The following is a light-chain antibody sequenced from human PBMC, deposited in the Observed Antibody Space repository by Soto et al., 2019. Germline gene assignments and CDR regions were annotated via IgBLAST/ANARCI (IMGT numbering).Light chain of an antibody. CDR2: DVS. V-gene: IGLV2-23*02. CDR3: CSCAGSTTYV. Sequence: QSALTQPASVSGSPGQSITISCTGTSSDVGSYDLVSWYQQHPGKAPKLMIYDVSKRPSGVSILFSGSKSGNTASLTISCLQAEDEADYYCCSCAGSTTYVFGTGTKLTVL. CDR1: SSDVGSYDL. J-gene: IGLJ1*01.